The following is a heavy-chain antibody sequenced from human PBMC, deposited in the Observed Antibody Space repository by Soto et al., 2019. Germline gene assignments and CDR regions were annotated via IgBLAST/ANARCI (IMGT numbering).Heavy chain of an antibody. Sequence: EVQLLESGGGLVQPGGSLRLSCAASGFTFSSYAMSWVRQAPGKGLEWVSAISGSGGSTYYADCVKGRFTISRDNSKNTLYLQMNSLRAEDTAVYYCAKDAPITMIVVVAEADYWGQGTLVTVSS. CDR1: GFTFSSYA. CDR2: ISGSGGST. J-gene: IGHJ4*02. CDR3: AKDAPITMIVVVAEADY. V-gene: IGHV3-23*01. D-gene: IGHD3-22*01.